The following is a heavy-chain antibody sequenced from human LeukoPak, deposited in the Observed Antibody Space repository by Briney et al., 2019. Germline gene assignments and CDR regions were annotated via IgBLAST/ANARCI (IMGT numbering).Heavy chain of an antibody. CDR3: ARHVRYFDWLSPGGFDY. V-gene: IGHV4-59*08. CDR2: IYYSGST. D-gene: IGHD3-9*01. Sequence: SETLSLTCTVSGGSISGYYWSWIRQPSGKGLEWIGYIYYSGSTNYNPSLKSRVTILVDTSKNQFSLKLSSVTAADTAVYYCARHVRYFDWLSPGGFDYWGQGTLVTVSS. CDR1: GGSISGYY. J-gene: IGHJ4*02.